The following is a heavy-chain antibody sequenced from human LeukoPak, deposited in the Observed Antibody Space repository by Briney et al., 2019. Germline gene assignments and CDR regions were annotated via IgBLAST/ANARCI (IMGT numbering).Heavy chain of an antibody. D-gene: IGHD3-16*01. CDR2: TYFRSKWYN. V-gene: IGHV6-1*01. Sequence: SQTLSLTCAISGDSVSSSSGAWNWIRQSPSRGLEWLGRTYFRSKWYNDYAVSVRGRIEIIPDTSKNQFSLHLNYVTPDDTSVYFCARDPGGGWFDPWGQGTLVTVSS. CDR1: GDSVSSSSGA. J-gene: IGHJ5*02. CDR3: ARDPGGGWFDP.